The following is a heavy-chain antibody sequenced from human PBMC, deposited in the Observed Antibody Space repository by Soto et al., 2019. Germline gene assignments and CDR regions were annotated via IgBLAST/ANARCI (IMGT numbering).Heavy chain of an antibody. CDR1: GFTFSSYD. CDR3: ARWCSWRSMDHAFDI. D-gene: IGHD2-8*01. J-gene: IGHJ3*02. Sequence: EVQLVESGGGLVQPGGSLRLSCAASGFTFSSYDMHWVRQATGKGLEWVSAIGTAGDTYYPGSVKGRFTISRENAKNSLSLLLHSLRAGDSAVYYCARWCSWRSMDHAFDIWGQGTMVTVSS. CDR2: IGTAGDT. V-gene: IGHV3-13*01.